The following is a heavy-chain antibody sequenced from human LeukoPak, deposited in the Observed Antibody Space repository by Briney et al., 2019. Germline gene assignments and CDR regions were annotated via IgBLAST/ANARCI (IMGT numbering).Heavy chain of an antibody. Sequence: GGSLRLSCAASGFTFSTYWMSWVRQAPGKRLEWVANIKEDGSEKYYGDSVKGRFTISRDNAKNSLYLQMNSLRAEDTAVYYCARDSSGYQWGQGTLVTVSS. CDR2: IKEDGSEK. D-gene: IGHD3-22*01. J-gene: IGHJ4*02. CDR1: GFTFSTYW. CDR3: ARDSSGYQ. V-gene: IGHV3-7*01.